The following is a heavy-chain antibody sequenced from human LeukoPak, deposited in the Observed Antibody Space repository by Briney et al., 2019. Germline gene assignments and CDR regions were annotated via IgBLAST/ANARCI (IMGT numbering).Heavy chain of an antibody. D-gene: IGHD5-18*01. CDR2: ISSDGTVK. J-gene: IGHJ3*02. V-gene: IGHV3-30-3*01. CDR3: ARDLPGYGAFHI. CDR1: GFTFNTYA. Sequence: GRSLILSCAASGFTFNTYAMHWVRQAPGKGLEWVAIISSDGTVKYYADSVKGRFTISSDNSKTTLSLQMNSLRAEDTAVYYCARDLPGYGAFHIWGQGTMVTVSS.